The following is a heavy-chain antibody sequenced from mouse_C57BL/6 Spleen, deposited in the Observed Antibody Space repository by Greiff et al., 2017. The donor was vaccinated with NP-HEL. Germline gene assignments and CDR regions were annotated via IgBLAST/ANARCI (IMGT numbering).Heavy chain of an antibody. D-gene: IGHD4-1*01. Sequence: QVQLKQSGAELVRPGSSVKLSCKASGYTFTSYWMDWVKQRPGQGLEWIGNIYPSDSETHYNQKFKDKATLTVDKSSSAAYMQLSSLTSEDSAVYYCARSLGPGFAYWGQGTLVTVSA. CDR1: GYTFTSYW. V-gene: IGHV1-61*01. CDR3: ARSLGPGFAY. J-gene: IGHJ3*01. CDR2: IYPSDSET.